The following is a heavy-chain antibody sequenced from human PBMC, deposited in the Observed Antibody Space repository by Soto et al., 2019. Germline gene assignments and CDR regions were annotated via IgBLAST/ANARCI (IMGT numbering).Heavy chain of an antibody. CDR3: ARAQEDTYMVAFDS. J-gene: IGHJ4*02. Sequence: GASVKVSCKASGYTFTDYGIVWVRQAPGQGLEWMGWINPYNDDTNYAQKFQGRVTMTTDTSTSTAYMELRSLRSDDTALFYCARAQEDTYMVAFDSWGQGTLVTVSS. V-gene: IGHV1-18*01. CDR1: GYTFTDYG. D-gene: IGHD5-18*01. CDR2: INPYNDDT.